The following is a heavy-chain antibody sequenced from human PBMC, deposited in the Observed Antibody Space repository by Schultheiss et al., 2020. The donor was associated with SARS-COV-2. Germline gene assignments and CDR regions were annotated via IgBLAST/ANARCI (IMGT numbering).Heavy chain of an antibody. CDR3: ARDGEAARFFDY. CDR2: ISRSGDIT. J-gene: IGHJ4*02. CDR1: GFTFSGFW. D-gene: IGHD6-6*01. V-gene: IGHV3-23*01. Sequence: GGSLRLSCAASGFTFSGFWMHWVRQAPGKGLEWVSAISRSGDITHYADSVKGRFTISRDNSRYTLYLQMNSLRDEDTALYYCARDGEAARFFDYWGQGTLVTVSS.